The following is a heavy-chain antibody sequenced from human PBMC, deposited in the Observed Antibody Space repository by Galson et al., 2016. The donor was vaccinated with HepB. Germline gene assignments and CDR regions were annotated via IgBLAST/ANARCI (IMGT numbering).Heavy chain of an antibody. J-gene: IGHJ4*02. D-gene: IGHD3-16*01. Sequence: SVKVSCKASGYTFTSYFIHWVRQAPGQGLEWMGWISGYNGNTLYAEKVQDRVTITTDTPTSTAYMELRNLRSEDTALYYCARDVGGGEGYWGQGTLVVVSS. CDR1: GYTFTSYF. V-gene: IGHV1-18*04. CDR3: ARDVGGGEGY. CDR2: ISGYNGNT.